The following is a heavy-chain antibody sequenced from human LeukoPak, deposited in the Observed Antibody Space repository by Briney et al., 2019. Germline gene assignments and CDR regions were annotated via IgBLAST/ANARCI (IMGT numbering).Heavy chain of an antibody. CDR1: GGSFSGYY. D-gene: IGHD3-3*01. CDR2: INHSEST. J-gene: IGHJ4*02. CDR3: ARGRGVFLYYFDY. V-gene: IGHV4-34*01. Sequence: SETLSLTCAVYGGSFSGYYWSWIRQPPGKGLEWIGEINHSESTNYNPSLKSRVTISVDTSKNQFSLKLSSVTAADTAVYYCARGRGVFLYYFDYWGQGTLVTVSS.